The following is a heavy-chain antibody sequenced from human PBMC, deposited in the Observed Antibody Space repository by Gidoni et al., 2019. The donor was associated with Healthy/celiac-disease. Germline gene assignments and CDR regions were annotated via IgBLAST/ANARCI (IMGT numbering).Heavy chain of an antibody. D-gene: IGHD2-15*01. CDR1: GFTFRSYA. CDR3: AKVNGGSFSLVATAY. V-gene: IGHV3-23*01. Sequence: EVQLLQSVVGLVQPGWSLILSCAASGFTFRSYAMSLVRQAPGKGLEWVSAISGSGGSISYADLVKGRFTISRDNSKNTLYLQMNSLRAEDTAVYYCAKVNGGSFSLVATAYWGQGTLVTVSS. CDR2: ISGSGGSI. J-gene: IGHJ4*02.